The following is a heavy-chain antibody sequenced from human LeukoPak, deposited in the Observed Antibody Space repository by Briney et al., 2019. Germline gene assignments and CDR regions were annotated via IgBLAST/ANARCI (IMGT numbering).Heavy chain of an antibody. CDR1: GGSITSSDNY. CDR3: ARESITGTTSAFDI. CDR2: LSYSGTS. V-gene: IGHV4-39*07. J-gene: IGHJ3*02. Sequence: SETLSLTCTVSGGSITSSDNYWGWIRQPPGKTLEWIGSLSYSGTSNYNPSLKGRAVMSLDMSKNQFSLRLSSVTAADTAVYYCARESITGTTSAFDIWGQGTMVTVSS. D-gene: IGHD1-7*01.